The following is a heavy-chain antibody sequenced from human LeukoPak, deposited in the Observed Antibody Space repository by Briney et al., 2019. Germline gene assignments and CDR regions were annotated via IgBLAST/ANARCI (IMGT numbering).Heavy chain of an antibody. D-gene: IGHD3-9*01. Sequence: SETLSLTCTVSGGSISTSSYYWGWVRQPPGKGLEWIGNIFYSGNTYYSPSLKSRVTISLDTSRNQFSLKLTAVTAADTAVYYCARDRVDILTAFYTRSFDIWGQGTMVAVSS. CDR3: ARDRVDILTAFYTRSFDI. CDR2: IFYSGNT. CDR1: GGSISTSSYY. J-gene: IGHJ3*02. V-gene: IGHV4-39*07.